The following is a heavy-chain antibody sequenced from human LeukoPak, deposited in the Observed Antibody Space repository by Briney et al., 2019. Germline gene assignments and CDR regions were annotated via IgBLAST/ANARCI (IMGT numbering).Heavy chain of an antibody. CDR1: GFTFSSYW. V-gene: IGHV3-7*01. D-gene: IGHD4-11*01. CDR3: ARKGAYSNYVLNV. J-gene: IGHJ6*02. Sequence: GGSLRLSCAASGFTFSSYWMSWVRQAPGKGLEWVANIKQDGSEKYYVDSVKGRFTISRDNAKNSLFLQMNSLRAEDTAVYYCARKGAYSNYVLNVWGQGTTVTVSS. CDR2: IKQDGSEK.